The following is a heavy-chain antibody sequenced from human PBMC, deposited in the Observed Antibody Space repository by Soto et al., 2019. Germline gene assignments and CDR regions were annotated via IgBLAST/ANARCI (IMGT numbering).Heavy chain of an antibody. CDR1: GYTFTSYG. D-gene: IGHD3-3*01. J-gene: IGHJ3*02. CDR3: AKRDFSHAFEI. V-gene: IGHV1-18*01. CDR2: ISAYNGNT. Sequence: QVQLVQSGAEVKKPGASVKVSCKASGYTFTSYGISWVRQAPGQGLEWMGWISAYNGNTNYAQKLQGSVTRPTGASTRSAYMELRSLRSHDTAGYYCAKRDFSHAFEIWGQGTMVTVSS.